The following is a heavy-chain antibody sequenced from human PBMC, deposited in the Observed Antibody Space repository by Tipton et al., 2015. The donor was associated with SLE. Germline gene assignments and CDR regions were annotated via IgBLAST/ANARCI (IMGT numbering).Heavy chain of an antibody. CDR1: GDSISNNNYY. J-gene: IGHJ4*02. D-gene: IGHD4-17*01. Sequence: GLVKPSETLSLTCALSGDSISNNNYYWGWIRQPPGKGLEWIGNINYSGTTYFNPSLKTRVTISVDRSMVHFSLRLTSVTAADTAVYYCAKDYNYDYPDYNWGQGTLVIVSS. CDR2: INYSGTT. CDR3: AKDYNYDYPDYN. V-gene: IGHV4-39*02.